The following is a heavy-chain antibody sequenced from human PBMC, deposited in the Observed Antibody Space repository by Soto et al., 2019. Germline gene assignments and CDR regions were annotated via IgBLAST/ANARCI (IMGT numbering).Heavy chain of an antibody. Sequence: QVQLVQSGPEMNKPGSTVRVSWTASGDTFSRYTISWVRQAPGQGLEWMGRIIPMLSMSNHARNFQGRVTITADRSTSTAYMVLSGLTSGDTAMYFCATNYGSGSAAFDYWGQGTLVTVSS. V-gene: IGHV1-69*02. CDR1: GDTFSRYT. J-gene: IGHJ4*02. D-gene: IGHD3-10*01. CDR2: IIPMLSMS. CDR3: ATNYGSGSAAFDY.